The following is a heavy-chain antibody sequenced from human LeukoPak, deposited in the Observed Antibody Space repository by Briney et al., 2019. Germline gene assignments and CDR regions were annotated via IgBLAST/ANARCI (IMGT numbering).Heavy chain of an antibody. CDR3: AKDWIGIAAAGTRYYNRNPRNWFDP. D-gene: IGHD6-13*01. J-gene: IGHJ5*02. V-gene: IGHV3-30*18. CDR2: ISYDGSNK. Sequence: PGRPLRLSCAASGFTFSSYGMHWVRQAPGKGLEWVAVISYDGSNKYYADSVKGRFTISRDNSKNTLYLQMNSLRAEDTAAYYCAKDWIGIAAAGTRYYNRNPRNWFDPWGQGTLVTVSS. CDR1: GFTFSSYG.